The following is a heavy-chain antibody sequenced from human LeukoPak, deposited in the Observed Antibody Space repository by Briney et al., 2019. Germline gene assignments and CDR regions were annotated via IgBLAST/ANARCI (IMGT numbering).Heavy chain of an antibody. D-gene: IGHD3-22*01. CDR2: IYYSGST. V-gene: IGHV4-59*01. CDR1: GGSISSYY. CDR3: ARDCYDSSGYYDWFDP. J-gene: IGHJ5*02. Sequence: PSETLSLTCTVSGGSISSYYWSWIRQPPGKGLEWIGYIYYSGSTNYNPSLKSRVTISVDTSKNQFSLKLSSVTAADTAVYYCARDCYDSSGYYDWFDPWGQGTLVNVSS.